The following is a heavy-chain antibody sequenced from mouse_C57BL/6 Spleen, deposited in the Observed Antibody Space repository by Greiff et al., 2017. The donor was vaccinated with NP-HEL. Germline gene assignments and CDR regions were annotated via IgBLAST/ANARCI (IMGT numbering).Heavy chain of an antibody. V-gene: IGHV5-17*01. CDR3: ARPYSNYGAMDY. CDR1: GFTFSDYG. Sequence: EVNVVESGGGLVKPGGSLKLSCAASGFTFSDYGMHWVRQAPEKGLEWVAYISSGSSTIYYADTVKGRFTRSRDNAKNTLFLQMTSLRSEDTAMYYCARPYSNYGAMDYWGQGTSVTVSS. J-gene: IGHJ4*01. CDR2: ISSGSSTI. D-gene: IGHD2-5*01.